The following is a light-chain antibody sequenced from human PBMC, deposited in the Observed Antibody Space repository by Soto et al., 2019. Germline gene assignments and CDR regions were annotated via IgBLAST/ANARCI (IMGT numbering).Light chain of an antibody. CDR3: QQRRSWPPTIN. Sequence: EIVLTPSPATLSFSPVEIANLSFSASQSVSTYLAWYQQRPGQAPWLLIYDASYRATDIPPRFSGSGSGTDFTLTISSLEPEDFAVYYCQQRRSWPPTINFGQGTRLEIK. J-gene: IGKJ5*01. V-gene: IGKV3-11*01. CDR2: DAS. CDR1: QSVSTY.